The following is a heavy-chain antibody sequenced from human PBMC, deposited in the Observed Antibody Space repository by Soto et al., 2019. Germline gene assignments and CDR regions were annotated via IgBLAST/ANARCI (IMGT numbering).Heavy chain of an antibody. CDR2: ISGSGGST. J-gene: IGHJ5*02. CDR3: AKGPGPDCSSTSCYNWFDP. CDR1: GFTFSSYA. Sequence: GGSLRLSCAASGFTFSSYAMSWVRQAPGKGLEWVSAISGSGGSTYYADSVKGRFTISRDNSKNTLYLQMNSLRAEDTAVYYCAKGPGPDCSSTSCYNWFDPWGQGTLVTVSS. D-gene: IGHD2-2*01. V-gene: IGHV3-23*01.